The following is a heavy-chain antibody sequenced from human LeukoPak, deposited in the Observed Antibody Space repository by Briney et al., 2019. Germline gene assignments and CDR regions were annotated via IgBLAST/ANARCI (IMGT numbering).Heavy chain of an antibody. J-gene: IGHJ4*02. V-gene: IGHV4-39*07. CDR2: IYYSGST. Sequence: PSETLSLTCTVSGGSISSSSYYWGWIRQPPGKGLEWIGSIYYSGSTYYNPSLKSRVTISVDTSKNQFSLKLSSVTAADTAVYYCARDHRPKYYYDSSGPGWGQGTLVTVSS. D-gene: IGHD3-22*01. CDR3: ARDHRPKYYYDSSGPG. CDR1: GGSISSSSYY.